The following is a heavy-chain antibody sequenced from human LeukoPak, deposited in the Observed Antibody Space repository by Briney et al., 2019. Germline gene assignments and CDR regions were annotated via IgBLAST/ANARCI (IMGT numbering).Heavy chain of an antibody. Sequence: GGSLRLSCAASGFTRSSYPMHWVRQAPGKGLEYVSSISRNGGTTYYANALKGRFTISRDTSKNTLYLQMGSLRAEDMAVYYCARGDGYNYYFYYMDVWGKGTTVTVSS. V-gene: IGHV3-64*01. J-gene: IGHJ6*03. CDR1: GFTRSSYP. D-gene: IGHD5-24*01. CDR2: ISRNGGTT. CDR3: ARGDGYNYYFYYMDV.